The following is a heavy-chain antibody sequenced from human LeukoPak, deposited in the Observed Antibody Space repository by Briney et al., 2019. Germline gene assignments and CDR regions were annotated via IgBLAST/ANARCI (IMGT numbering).Heavy chain of an antibody. CDR2: IYYTGST. D-gene: IGHD6-6*01. J-gene: IGHJ4*02. CDR1: GGSISGYY. Sequence: PSETLSLTCSVSGGSISGYYWSWMRQPPGKGLEWIGYIYYTGSTNYNPSLKSRVTLSVDTSMNQFSLKLSSVTAADTAVYYCARISSSAPYFDYWGRGSLVTVSS. V-gene: IGHV4-59*08. CDR3: ARISSSAPYFDY.